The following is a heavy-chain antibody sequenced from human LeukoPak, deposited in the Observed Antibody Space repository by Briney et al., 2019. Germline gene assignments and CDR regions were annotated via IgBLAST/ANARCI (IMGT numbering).Heavy chain of an antibody. J-gene: IGHJ4*02. Sequence: SGPTLVKPTQTLTLTCTFSGFSLSTSGGGVGWIRQPPGKALEWLALIYWDDDKRYSPSLKSRLTITKDTSKNQVVLTVTNMDPVDTATYYCAHIPQLALYFDYWGQGTLVTVSS. CDR2: IYWDDDK. CDR3: AHIPQLALYFDY. CDR1: GFSLSTSGGG. D-gene: IGHD2-2*01. V-gene: IGHV2-5*02.